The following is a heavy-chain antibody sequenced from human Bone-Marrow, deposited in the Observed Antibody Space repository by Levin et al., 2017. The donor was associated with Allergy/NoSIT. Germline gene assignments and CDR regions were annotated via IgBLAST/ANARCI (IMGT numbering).Heavy chain of an antibody. CDR3: ARGSSDFGDYGCYCDV. CDR2: IYYSGRS. V-gene: IGHV4-31*11. Sequence: LRLSCAVSGGSISSDPYFWSWIRHHPRKGLEWIGYIYYSGRSYSNPSLKSRLTISVDTSKNHFSLKLSSVTAADSAVYYCARGSSDFGDYGCYCDVWGRGTLVTVSS. CDR1: GGSISSDPYF. D-gene: IGHD4-17*01. J-gene: IGHJ4*02.